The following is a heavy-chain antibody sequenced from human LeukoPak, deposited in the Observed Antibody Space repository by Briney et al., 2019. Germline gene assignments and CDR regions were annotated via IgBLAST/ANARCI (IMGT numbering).Heavy chain of an antibody. CDR3: ARHRWVGEFSFDY. CDR2: IYYSGST. D-gene: IGHD3-10*01. J-gene: IGHJ4*02. CDR1: GGSISSYY. Sequence: PSETLSLTCTVSGGSISSYYWSWIRQPPGKGLEWIGYIYYSGSTNYNPSLKSRVTISVDTSKNQFSLKLSSVTAADTAVYYCARHRWVGEFSFDYWGPGTLVTVSS. V-gene: IGHV4-59*08.